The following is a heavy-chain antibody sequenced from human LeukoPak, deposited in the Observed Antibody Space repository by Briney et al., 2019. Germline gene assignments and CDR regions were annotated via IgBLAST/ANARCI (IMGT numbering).Heavy chain of an antibody. Sequence: PGGSLRLSCAASGFTFSSYAMHWVRQAPGKGLEWVAVISYDGSNKYYADSVKGRFTISRDNSKNTLYLQMNSLRAEDTAVYYCASGAYYYDSSGYSRTFDYWGQGTLVTVSS. CDR3: ASGAYYYDSSGYSRTFDY. V-gene: IGHV3-30-3*01. J-gene: IGHJ4*02. CDR2: ISYDGSNK. CDR1: GFTFSSYA. D-gene: IGHD3-22*01.